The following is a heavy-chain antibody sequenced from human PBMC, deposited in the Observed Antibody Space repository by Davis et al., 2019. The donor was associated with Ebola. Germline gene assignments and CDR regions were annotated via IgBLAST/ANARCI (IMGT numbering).Heavy chain of an antibody. CDR3: TTPGGQDSGYDVFDI. V-gene: IGHV1-18*01. Sequence: ASVKVSCKTSGYSFSSYGISWVRQAPGQGLEWMGWINGYNGNTNYAQKLQGRVTMATDISANTVYMDLSSLRSEDTALYYCTTPGGQDSGYDVFDIWGQGTMVTVSS. CDR2: INGYNGNT. J-gene: IGHJ3*02. D-gene: IGHD5-12*01. CDR1: GYSFSSYG.